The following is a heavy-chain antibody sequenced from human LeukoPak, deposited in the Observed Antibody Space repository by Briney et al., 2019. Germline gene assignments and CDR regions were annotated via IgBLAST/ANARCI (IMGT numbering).Heavy chain of an antibody. D-gene: IGHD6-19*01. CDR2: ISGSGGST. V-gene: IGHV3-23*01. CDR1: GFTFSSYA. J-gene: IGHJ4*02. Sequence: PGGSLRLSCAASGFTFSSYAMSWVRQAPGKGLEWVSAISGSGGSTYYADSVKGRFTISRDNSKNTLYLQTNSLRAEDTAVYYCAKPIAVAGFFYYWGQGTLVTVSS. CDR3: AKPIAVAGFFYY.